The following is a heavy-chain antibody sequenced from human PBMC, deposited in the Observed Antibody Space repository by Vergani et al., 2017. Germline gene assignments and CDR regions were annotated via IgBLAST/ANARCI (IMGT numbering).Heavy chain of an antibody. V-gene: IGHV3-15*01. CDR1: GFDFTNSA. J-gene: IGHJ4*02. CDR2: IKSQIDGGTT. Sequence: EVQLVESGGGVVKPGGSLTISCATSGFDFTNSAMSWIRQAPGRGLQWVGRIKSQIDGGTTDYAAPVKGRFTISRDDSTNMLYLHMNSLKTEDTAVYYCTTLSPNWAHWWGQGTLVNVSS. D-gene: IGHD7-27*01. CDR3: TTLSPNWAHW.